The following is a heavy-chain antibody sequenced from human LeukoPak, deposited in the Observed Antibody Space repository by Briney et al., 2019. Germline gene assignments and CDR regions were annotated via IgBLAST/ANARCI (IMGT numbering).Heavy chain of an antibody. J-gene: IGHJ4*02. CDR2: IYHTGST. V-gene: IGHV4-59*01. CDR1: GASIRSYY. Sequence: SETLSLTRTVSGASIRSYYWSWTRQTPGKGLEWIGYIYHTGSTKHNPSLKSRVSISIDTSKNHFSLTLTSVTAAYTAVYYCSTDSPSGFDHWGQGALVTVSS. CDR3: STDSPSGFDH.